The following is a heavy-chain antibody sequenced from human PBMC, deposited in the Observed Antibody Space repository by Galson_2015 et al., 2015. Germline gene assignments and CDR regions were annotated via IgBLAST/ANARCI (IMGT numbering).Heavy chain of an antibody. Sequence: ETLSLTCTVSGGSISSGGYYWSWIRQHPGKGLEWIGSIYYSGSTYYNPSLKSRVTISVDTSKNQFSLKLSSVTAADTAVYYCARRIVVVPALGVDAFDIWGQGTMVTVSS. CDR1: GGSISSGGYY. J-gene: IGHJ3*02. D-gene: IGHD2-2*01. CDR2: IYYSGST. V-gene: IGHV4-39*01. CDR3: ARRIVVVPALGVDAFDI.